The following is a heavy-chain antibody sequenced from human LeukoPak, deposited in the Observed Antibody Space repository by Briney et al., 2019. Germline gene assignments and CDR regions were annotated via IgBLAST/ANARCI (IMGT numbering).Heavy chain of an antibody. CDR3: ARGELLVDY. V-gene: IGHV1-2*02. CDR2: INPNSGDT. Sequence: GASVTVSCKASGYPFTDQFINWVRQAPGRGLEWMGWINPNSGDTNYEQRLQGRVTMTRDTSISTAYMDLTRLASDDTAVYYCARGELLVDYWGQGTLVTVSS. D-gene: IGHD3-10*01. CDR1: GYPFTDQF. J-gene: IGHJ4*02.